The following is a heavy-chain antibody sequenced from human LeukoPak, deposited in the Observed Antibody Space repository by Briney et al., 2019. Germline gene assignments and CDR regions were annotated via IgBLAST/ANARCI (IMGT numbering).Heavy chain of an antibody. J-gene: IGHJ4*02. CDR1: GFTFSSYW. D-gene: IGHD6-19*01. V-gene: IGHV3-7*01. Sequence: GGSLRLSCAASGFTFSSYWMSWVRQAPGKGREGVANIKQDGSEKYYVESVKGRFTISRDNAKNSLYLQMNSLRAEDTAVYYCASRWLAFDYWGQGTLVTVSS. CDR2: IKQDGSEK. CDR3: ASRWLAFDY.